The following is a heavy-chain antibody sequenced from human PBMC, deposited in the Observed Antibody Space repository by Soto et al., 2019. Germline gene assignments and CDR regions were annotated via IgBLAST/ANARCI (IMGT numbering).Heavy chain of an antibody. CDR2: IYHSGST. V-gene: IGHV4-30-2*01. Sequence: SETLSLTCAVSGGSIGSGGYSWSWIRQPPGKGLEWIGYIYHSGSTYYNPSLKSRVTISVDRSKNQFSLKLSSVTAADTAVYYCARASYYYDSSGSDTFDIWGQGTMVTVSS. CDR1: GGSIGSGGYS. CDR3: ARASYYYDSSGSDTFDI. D-gene: IGHD3-22*01. J-gene: IGHJ3*02.